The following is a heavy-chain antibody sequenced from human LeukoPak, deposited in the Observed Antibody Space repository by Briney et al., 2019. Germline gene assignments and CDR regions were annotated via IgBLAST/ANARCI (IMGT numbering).Heavy chain of an antibody. Sequence: GGSLRLSCAASGFTFSSYWMSWVRQAPGKGLEWVANIKQDGSEKYYVDSVKGRFTISRDNAKNSLYLQMNSLRAEDTAVYYCARKGTYYYDSSGYYSPVGDFDYWGQGTLVTVSS. CDR2: IKQDGSEK. V-gene: IGHV3-7*01. CDR1: GFTFSSYW. D-gene: IGHD3-22*01. CDR3: ARKGTYYYDSSGYYSPVGDFDY. J-gene: IGHJ4*02.